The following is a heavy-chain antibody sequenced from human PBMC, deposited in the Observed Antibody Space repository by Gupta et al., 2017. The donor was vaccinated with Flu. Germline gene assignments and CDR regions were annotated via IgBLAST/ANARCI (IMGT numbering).Heavy chain of an antibody. CDR2: IKSDESSA. D-gene: IGHD2-15*01. CDR3: ARDGAGDCSGGSCYSWFDP. J-gene: IGHJ5*02. V-gene: IGHV3-74*01. Sequence: HWVRQAPGKGLVWVSRIKSDESSASYADSVKGRFTISRDNAKNTLYLKMNSLRAEDTAVYYWARDGAGDCSGGSCYSWFDPWGQGTLVTVSS.